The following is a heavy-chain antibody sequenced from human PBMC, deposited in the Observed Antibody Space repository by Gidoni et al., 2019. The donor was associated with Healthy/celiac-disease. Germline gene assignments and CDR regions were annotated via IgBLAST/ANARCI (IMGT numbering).Heavy chain of an antibody. V-gene: IGHV1-69*09. D-gene: IGHD6-6*01. CDR3: ARGFLGQLVLDNWFDP. J-gene: IGHJ5*02. CDR1: GGTFSSYA. Sequence: QVQLVQSGAEVKKPGSSVKVSCKASGGTFSSYAISWVRQAPGQGLEWMGRIIPILGIANYAQKFQGRVTITADKSTSTAYMELSSLRSEDTAVYYCARGFLGQLVLDNWFDPWGQGTLVTVSS. CDR2: IIPILGIA.